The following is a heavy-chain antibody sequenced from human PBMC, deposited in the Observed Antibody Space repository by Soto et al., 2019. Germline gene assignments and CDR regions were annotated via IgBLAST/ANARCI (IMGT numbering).Heavy chain of an antibody. CDR2: IYYSGST. CDR3: AGYSGYEEDAFDI. Sequence: SETLSLTCTVSGGSISSGGYYWSWIRQHPGKGLEWIGYIYYSGSTNYNPSLKSRVTISVDTSKNQFSLKLSSVTAADTAVYYCAGYSGYEEDAFDIWGQGTMVTVSS. V-gene: IGHV4-31*03. J-gene: IGHJ3*02. CDR1: GGSISSGGYY. D-gene: IGHD5-12*01.